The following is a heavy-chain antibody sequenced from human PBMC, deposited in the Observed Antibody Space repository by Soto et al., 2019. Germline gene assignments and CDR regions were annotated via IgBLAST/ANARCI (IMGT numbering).Heavy chain of an antibody. J-gene: IGHJ4*02. D-gene: IGHD6-19*01. V-gene: IGHV1-69*02. Sequence: QVQLVQSGAEVKKPGSSVKVSCKASGGTFSSYTISWVRQAPGQGLEWMGRIIPILGIANYAQKFQGRVTITADKSTSTDYMELSSLRSEDTAVYYCARVIAVAGPFDYWGQGTLVTVSS. CDR3: ARVIAVAGPFDY. CDR1: GGTFSSYT. CDR2: IIPILGIA.